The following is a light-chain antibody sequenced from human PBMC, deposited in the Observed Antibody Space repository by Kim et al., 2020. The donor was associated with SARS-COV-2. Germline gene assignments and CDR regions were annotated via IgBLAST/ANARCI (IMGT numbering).Light chain of an antibody. Sequence: ELTQPPSASGTPGQRVTISCSGSTSNIGSNAVNWYQHVPGTAPKLLIYNNDQRPSGVPDRFSGSKSGTSASLAISGLQSEDEADYYCAPWDDSLNGLVFGGGTQLTVL. CDR3: APWDDSLNGLV. CDR1: TSNIGSNA. CDR2: NND. J-gene: IGLJ3*02. V-gene: IGLV1-44*01.